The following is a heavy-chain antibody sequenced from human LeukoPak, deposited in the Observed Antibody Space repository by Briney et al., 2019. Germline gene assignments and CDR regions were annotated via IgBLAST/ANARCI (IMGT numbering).Heavy chain of an antibody. V-gene: IGHV3-23*01. CDR3: EKVAPGYCSSTSCYRGIDY. J-gene: IGHJ4*02. CDR1: GFTFSNYT. D-gene: IGHD2-2*01. CDR2: INGGGGST. Sequence: PGGSLRLSCAASGFTFSNYTMNWVRQAPGRELEWVLGINGGGGSTWYADSVKGRFTISRDDSKNTVYLQMNSLRAEDTAIYYCEKVAPGYCSSTSCYRGIDYWGQGTLVTVSS.